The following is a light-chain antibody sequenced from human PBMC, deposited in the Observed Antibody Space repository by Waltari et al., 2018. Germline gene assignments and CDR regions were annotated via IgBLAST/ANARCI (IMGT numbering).Light chain of an antibody. Sequence: DIQMTQSPSTLSASVGDRVTITCRASQSIDSWLAWYQQKPGKTPKLLIYKSSSLESGVPSRFSCSGSGTEFTLTISSLQPDDFAAYYCQQYNSYSRTFGQGTKVEIK. J-gene: IGKJ1*01. CDR1: QSIDSW. V-gene: IGKV1-5*03. CDR2: KSS. CDR3: QQYNSYSRT.